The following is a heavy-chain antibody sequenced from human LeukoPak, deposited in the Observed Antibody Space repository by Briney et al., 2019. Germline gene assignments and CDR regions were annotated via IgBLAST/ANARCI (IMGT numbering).Heavy chain of an antibody. CDR1: GFSLSTSGVG. V-gene: IGHV2-5*02. D-gene: IGHD1-26*01. J-gene: IGHJ4*02. CDR2: IYWDNDR. Sequence: ESGPTLVNPTQTLTLTCTFSGFSLSTSGVGVGWLRQPPGKALEWLAVIYWDNDRRYSPSLKRRLTITKDNSKNHGVLTFTHLGPVDTARYYCAHRRYRSGCWDFGDFDYWGQGTLVTVSS. CDR3: AHRRYRSGCWDFGDFDY.